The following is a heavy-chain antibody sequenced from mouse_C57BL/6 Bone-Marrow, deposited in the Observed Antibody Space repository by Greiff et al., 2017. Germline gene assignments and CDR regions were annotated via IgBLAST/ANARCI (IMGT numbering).Heavy chain of an antibody. Sequence: VQLQQPGAELVKPGASVKLSCKASGYTFTSYWLQWVKQRPGQGLEWIGELDPSDSYTNYNQKFKGKATLTVDTSSSTAYMQLSSLTSEDSAVYYCAGSNYGDYYAMDYWGQGTSVTVSS. CDR2: LDPSDSYT. J-gene: IGHJ4*01. D-gene: IGHD2-5*01. CDR1: GYTFTSYW. V-gene: IGHV1-50*01. CDR3: AGSNYGDYYAMDY.